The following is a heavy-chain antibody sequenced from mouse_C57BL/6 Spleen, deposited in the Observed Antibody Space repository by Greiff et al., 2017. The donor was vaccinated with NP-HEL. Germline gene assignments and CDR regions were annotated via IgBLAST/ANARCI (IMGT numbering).Heavy chain of an antibody. D-gene: IGHD1-1*01. V-gene: IGHV1-18*01. CDR3: ARGGITTVVGYFDV. J-gene: IGHJ1*03. CDR1: GYTFTDYN. Sequence: EVQLQQSGPELVKPGASVKIPCKASGYTFTDYNMDWVKQSHGKSLEWIGDINPNNGGTIYNQKFKGKATLTVDKSSSTAYMELRSLTSEDTAVYYCARGGITTVVGYFDVWGTGTTVTVSS. CDR2: INPNNGGT.